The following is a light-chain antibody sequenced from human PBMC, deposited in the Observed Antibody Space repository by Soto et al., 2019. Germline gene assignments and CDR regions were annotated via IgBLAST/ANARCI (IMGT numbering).Light chain of an antibody. J-gene: IGKJ5*01. CDR1: QSLLHRNGYNY. V-gene: IGKV2-28*01. CDR3: MQALQTPIT. Sequence: EIVMTQSPLSLPVTPGEPASISCRSSQSLLHRNGYNYLDWYLQKPGQSPQVLIYLGSNRASGVPDRFSGTGSGTDFTLQIIRVEAEDVGLYYCMQALQTPITFGQGTRLEIK. CDR2: LGS.